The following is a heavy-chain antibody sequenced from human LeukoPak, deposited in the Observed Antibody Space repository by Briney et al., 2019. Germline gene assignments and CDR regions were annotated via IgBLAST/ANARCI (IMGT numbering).Heavy chain of an antibody. CDR3: ARDLISSGWYYFDY. CDR2: IYHSGST. V-gene: IGHV4-30-2*01. J-gene: IGHJ4*02. CDR1: GGSTSSGGYS. D-gene: IGHD6-19*01. Sequence: SETLSLTCAVSGGSTSSGGYSWSWIRQPPGKGLEWIGYIYHSGSTYYNPSLKSRVTISVDRSKNQFSLKLSSVTAADTAVYYCARDLISSGWYYFDYWGQGTLVTVSS.